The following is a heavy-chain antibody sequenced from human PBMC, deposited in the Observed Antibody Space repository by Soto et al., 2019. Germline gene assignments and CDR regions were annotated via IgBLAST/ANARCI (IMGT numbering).Heavy chain of an antibody. J-gene: IGHJ4*02. CDR1: GFTFSSSG. CDR2: IWYDGSNK. CDR3: ARRVPYRLYIDY. D-gene: IGHD3-16*02. Sequence: RRLSCAASGFTFSSSGMHWVRQAPGKGLEGVAVIWYDGSNKYYADSVKGRFTISRDNSKNTLYLQMNSLRAEDTAVYYCARRVPYRLYIDYWGQGXLFTVSS. V-gene: IGHV3-33*01.